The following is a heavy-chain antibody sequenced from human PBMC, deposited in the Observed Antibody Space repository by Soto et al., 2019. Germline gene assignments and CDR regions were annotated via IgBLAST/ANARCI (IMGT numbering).Heavy chain of an antibody. J-gene: IGHJ4*02. V-gene: IGHV4-30-4*01. Sequence: PSETLSLTCTVSGGSISSGDYYWSWIRQPPGKGLEWIGYIYYSGSTYYNPSLKSRVTISVDTSKNQFSLKLSSVTAADTAVYYCARETRVHGGYSYGYRNDYWGQGTLVTVSS. CDR3: ARETRVHGGYSYGYRNDY. D-gene: IGHD5-18*01. CDR2: IYYSGST. CDR1: GGSISSGDYY.